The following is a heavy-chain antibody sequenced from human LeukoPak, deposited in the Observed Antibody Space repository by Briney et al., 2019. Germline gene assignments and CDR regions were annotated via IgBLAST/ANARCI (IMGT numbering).Heavy chain of an antibody. J-gene: IGHJ6*03. Sequence: ASVKVSCKASGGTFSSYAISWVRQAPGQGLEWMGGIIPIFGKANYAQKFQGRVTITTDESTSTAYMELSSLRSEDTAVYYCARARCSSTSCNFKGYYYMDVWGKGTTVTVSS. D-gene: IGHD2-2*01. V-gene: IGHV1-69*05. CDR2: IIPIFGKA. CDR3: ARARCSSTSCNFKGYYYMDV. CDR1: GGTFSSYA.